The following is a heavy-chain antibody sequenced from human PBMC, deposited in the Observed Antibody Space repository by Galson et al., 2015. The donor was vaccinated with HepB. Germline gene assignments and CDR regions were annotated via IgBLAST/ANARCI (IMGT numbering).Heavy chain of an antibody. CDR3: ARSKLLWFGELLDENWFDP. J-gene: IGHJ5*02. V-gene: IGHV1-18*01. CDR1: GYTFTSYG. D-gene: IGHD3-10*01. Sequence: SVKVSCKASGYTFTSYGISWVRQAPGQGLEWMGWISAYNGNTNYAQKLQGRVTMTTDTSTSTAYMELRSLRSDDTAVYYCARSKLLWFGELLDENWFDPWGQGTLVTVSS. CDR2: ISAYNGNT.